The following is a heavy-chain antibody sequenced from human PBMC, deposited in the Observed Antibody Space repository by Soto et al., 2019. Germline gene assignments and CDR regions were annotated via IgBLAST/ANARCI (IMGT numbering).Heavy chain of an antibody. CDR3: AHRPSYCSGGSCYSVFYY. CDR1: GFSLSTSGVG. CDR2: IYWDDDK. D-gene: IGHD2-15*01. J-gene: IGHJ4*02. Sequence: QITLKESGPPLVKPTQTLTLTCTFSGFSLSTSGVGVGWIRRPPGKALECLALIYWDDDKGYSPSLKTRLTHTKNTTKYHVVLTITNMDPVDNATYYWAHRPSYCSGGSCYSVFYYWGQGTLVTVSS. V-gene: IGHV2-5*02.